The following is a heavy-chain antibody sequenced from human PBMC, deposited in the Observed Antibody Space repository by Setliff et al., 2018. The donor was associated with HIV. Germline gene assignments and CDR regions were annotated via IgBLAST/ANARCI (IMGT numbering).Heavy chain of an antibody. D-gene: IGHD1-26*01. Sequence: LRLSCAASGFTFSSYSMNWVRQAPGKGLEWVSSISSSSSYIYYADSVKGRFTISRDNAKNSLYLQMNSLRAEDTAVYYCARAPYSGSYYRYWGQGTLVTVSS. V-gene: IGHV3-21*01. CDR1: GFTFSSYS. CDR3: ARAPYSGSYYRY. J-gene: IGHJ4*02. CDR2: ISSSSSYI.